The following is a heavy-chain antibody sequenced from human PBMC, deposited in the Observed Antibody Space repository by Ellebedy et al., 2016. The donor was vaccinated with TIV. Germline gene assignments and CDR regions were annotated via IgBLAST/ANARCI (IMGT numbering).Heavy chain of an antibody. CDR3: SRVRIIMLRGDYPLPLIDP. V-gene: IGHV4-4*02. J-gene: IGHJ5*02. D-gene: IGHD3-10*01. CDR1: GGSISSSNW. CDR2: IYHSGST. Sequence: SETLSLTCAVSGGSISSSNWWSWVRQPPGKGLEWIGEIYHSGSTNYNPSLKSRVTISVDKSKNQFSLKLSSVTTADSAVYYCSRVRIIMLRGDYPLPLIDPWGQGTLVTVSS.